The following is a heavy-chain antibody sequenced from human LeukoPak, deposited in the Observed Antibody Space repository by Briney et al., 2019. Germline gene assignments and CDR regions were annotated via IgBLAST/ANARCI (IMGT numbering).Heavy chain of an antibody. CDR2: ISSSSSYI. J-gene: IGHJ3*02. D-gene: IGHD1-14*01. Sequence: GGSLRLSCAASGFTFSSYSMNWVRQAPGKGLEWVSSISSSSSYIYYADSVKGRFTISRDNAKNSLYLQMNSLRAEDTAVYYCARNLASVKDAFDIWGQGTMVTVSS. V-gene: IGHV3-21*01. CDR1: GFTFSSYS. CDR3: ARNLASVKDAFDI.